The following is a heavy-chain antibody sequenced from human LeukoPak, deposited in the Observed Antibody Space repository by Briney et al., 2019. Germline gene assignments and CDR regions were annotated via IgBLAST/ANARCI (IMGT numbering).Heavy chain of an antibody. CDR3: AKAGEAYGTGGDYYYMAV. CDR2: ISPRGGST. V-gene: IGHV3-23*01. CDR1: GFTFSSYA. J-gene: IGHJ6*03. D-gene: IGHD1-14*01. Sequence: GGSLSLSRAASGFTFSSYAMNWVRQAAAKGLEWVSAISPRGGSTYYADSVKGRFTISRDNSKNTLLLQMNSLRAEDTADYYCAKAGEAYGTGGDYYYMAVWGKGTTVTVSS.